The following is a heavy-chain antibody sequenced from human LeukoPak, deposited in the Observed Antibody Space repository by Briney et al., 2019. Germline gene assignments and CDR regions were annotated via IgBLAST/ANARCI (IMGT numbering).Heavy chain of an antibody. J-gene: IGHJ4*02. CDR1: GFTFSSYG. CDR3: VKDRAWDY. V-gene: IGHV3-30*18. Sequence: SLRLSCAASGFTFSSYGMHWVSQAPGKGLEWVAVISYDGSNKYYADSVKGRFTNSRDYPKNTLYLQMNSLRAEDTAVYYCVKDRAWDYWGQGTLVTVSS. CDR2: ISYDGSNK.